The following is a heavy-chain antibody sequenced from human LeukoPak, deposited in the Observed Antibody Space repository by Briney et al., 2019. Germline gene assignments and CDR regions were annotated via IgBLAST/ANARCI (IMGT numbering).Heavy chain of an antibody. CDR1: GFTFSNYW. Sequence: GGSLRLSCAASGFTFSNYWMTWVRQAPGKGLEWVANIKEDGSEKYYVDSVKGRFTISRDNAKNSLYLQMNSLRAEDTAVYYCARFWGRHDAFDIWGQGTMVTVSS. J-gene: IGHJ3*02. CDR2: IKEDGSEK. CDR3: ARFWGRHDAFDI. D-gene: IGHD7-27*01. V-gene: IGHV3-7*01.